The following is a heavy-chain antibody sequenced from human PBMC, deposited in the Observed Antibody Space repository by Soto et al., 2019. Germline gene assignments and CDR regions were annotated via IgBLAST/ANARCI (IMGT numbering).Heavy chain of an antibody. CDR2: ISYSGNT. CDR1: GGSMRTGGYY. D-gene: IGHD1-26*01. J-gene: IGHJ5*01. Sequence: LSETLSLTCTVYGGSMRTGGYYWSWIRQHAGRGLEWIGYISYSGNTYYNPSLMSRVAISVDTSKTRFALNLNSVSAADTAVYYCAREKFSGTYYWLDSWGQGTLVTVSS. CDR3: AREKFSGTYYWLDS. V-gene: IGHV4-31*03.